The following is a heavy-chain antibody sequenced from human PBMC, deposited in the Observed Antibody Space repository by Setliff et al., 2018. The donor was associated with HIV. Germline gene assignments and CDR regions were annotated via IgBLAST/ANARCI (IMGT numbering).Heavy chain of an antibody. CDR3: ARPQWELGVDYYGMDV. J-gene: IGHJ6*02. CDR1: GGTFSSYA. D-gene: IGHD1-26*01. Sequence: SVKVSCKASGGTFSSYAITWVRQAPGQGLEWIGGIIPVFGTGNYAQKFQGRVTITTDESTRTAYMELSSLRSEDTAVYYCARPQWELGVDYYGMDVWGQGTTVTV. V-gene: IGHV1-69*05. CDR2: IIPVFGTG.